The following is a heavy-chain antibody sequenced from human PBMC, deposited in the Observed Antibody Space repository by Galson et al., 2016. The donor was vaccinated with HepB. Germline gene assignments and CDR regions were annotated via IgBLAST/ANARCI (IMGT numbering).Heavy chain of an antibody. V-gene: IGHV3-21*01. CDR2: IDTNSHYI. CDR3: ARAHQFLWGGSGWQYYYYYYMDV. CDR1: GFTFNTYN. D-gene: IGHD6-19*01. Sequence: SLRLSCAASGFTFNTYNMNWVRQAPGKGLEWVSSIDTNSHYIYYADSVKGRFTISRDNAKNSLSLQMNSLRAEDTAVYYCARAHQFLWGGSGWQYYYYYYMDVWGKGTTVTVSS. J-gene: IGHJ6*03.